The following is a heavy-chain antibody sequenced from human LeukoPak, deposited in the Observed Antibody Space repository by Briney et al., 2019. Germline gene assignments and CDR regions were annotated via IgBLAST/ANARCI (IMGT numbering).Heavy chain of an antibody. D-gene: IGHD2-2*01. CDR2: INPNSGGT. J-gene: IGHJ1*01. Sequence: GASVKVSCKASGYTFTGYYMHWVRQAPGQGLEWMGWINPNSGGTNYAQKFQGRVTMTRDTSISTAYMELSRLRSDDTAVYYCAREDEEYQLLERAEYFQHWGQGTLVTVSS. CDR3: AREDEEYQLLERAEYFQH. V-gene: IGHV1-2*02. CDR1: GYTFTGYY.